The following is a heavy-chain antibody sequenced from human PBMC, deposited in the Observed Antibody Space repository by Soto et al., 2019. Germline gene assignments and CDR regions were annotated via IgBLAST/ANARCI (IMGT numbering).Heavy chain of an antibody. D-gene: IGHD6-13*01. J-gene: IGHJ6*02. V-gene: IGHV3-21*01. Sequence: PWGSLRLSCAASGFTFSRHSMNWVRQAPGKGLEWVSSISSSSSYIYYADSVKGRFTISRDNAKNSLYLQMNSLRAEDTAVYYCARDLAAAVSYGMDVWGQGTTVTVSS. CDR3: ARDLAAAVSYGMDV. CDR2: ISSSSSYI. CDR1: GFTFSRHS.